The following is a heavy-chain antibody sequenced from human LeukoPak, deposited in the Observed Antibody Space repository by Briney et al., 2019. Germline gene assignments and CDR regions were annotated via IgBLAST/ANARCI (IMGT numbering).Heavy chain of an antibody. J-gene: IGHJ6*02. CDR2: MNPNSGNT. Sequence: GASVKVSCKASGYTFTSYDINWVRQATGQGLEWMGWMNPNSGNTGYAQKFQGRVTMTRNTSISTAYMELSSLRSEDTAVYYCARIEGDYYGSGSYYSYYYGMDVWGQGTTVTVSS. CDR3: ARIEGDYYGSGSYYSYYYGMDV. D-gene: IGHD3-10*01. CDR1: GYTFTSYD. V-gene: IGHV1-8*01.